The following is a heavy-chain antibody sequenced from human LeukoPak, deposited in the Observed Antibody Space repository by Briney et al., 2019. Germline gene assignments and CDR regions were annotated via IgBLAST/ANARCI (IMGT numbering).Heavy chain of an antibody. Sequence: GASVKVSCKVSGYTFTDYYMHWVQQAPGKGLERMGLVDPEDGETIYAEKFQGRVTITADTSTDTAYMELSSLRSEDTAVYYCAISMVRGVIHPNWGQGTLVTVSS. CDR2: VDPEDGET. D-gene: IGHD3-10*01. V-gene: IGHV1-69-2*01. CDR1: GYTFTDYY. CDR3: AISMVRGVIHPN. J-gene: IGHJ4*02.